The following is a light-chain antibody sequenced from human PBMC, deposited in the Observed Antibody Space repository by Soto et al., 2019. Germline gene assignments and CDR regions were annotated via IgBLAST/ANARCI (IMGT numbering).Light chain of an antibody. V-gene: IGKV3-15*01. CDR2: GAS. CDR3: QQYNNWWT. Sequence: EIVMTQSPATLSVSPGERATLSCRASQSISNNLAWYHQRPGQAPRLLIYGASTRATGIPARFSGSGSGTAFTLTVSSLQSEDFAVYYWQQYNNWWTFGHGTRVEIE. CDR1: QSISNN. J-gene: IGKJ1*01.